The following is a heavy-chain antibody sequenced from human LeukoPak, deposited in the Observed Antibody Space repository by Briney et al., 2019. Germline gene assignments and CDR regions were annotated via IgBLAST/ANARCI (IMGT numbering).Heavy chain of an antibody. CDR1: GGSISSYY. CDR3: ARDRLERYGGYDGGGTDYYYYGMDV. D-gene: IGHD5-12*01. J-gene: IGHJ6*02. CDR2: IYYSGST. Sequence: PSETLSLTCTVSGGSISSYYWSWIRQPPGKGLEWIGYIYYSGSTNYNPSLKSRVTISVDTSKNQFSLKLSSVTAADTAVYYCARDRLERYGGYDGGGTDYYYYGMDVWGQGTTVTVSS. V-gene: IGHV4-59*01.